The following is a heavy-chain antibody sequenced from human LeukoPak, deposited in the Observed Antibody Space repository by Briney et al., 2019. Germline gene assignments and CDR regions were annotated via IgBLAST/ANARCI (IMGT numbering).Heavy chain of an antibody. J-gene: IGHJ5*02. V-gene: IGHV4-34*01. D-gene: IGHD3-3*01. CDR3: ARTYDFWSGPNWFDP. CDR2: INHSGST. Sequence: SSETLSLTCAVYGGSFSGYYWSWIRQPPGKGLEWIGEINHSGSTNYNPSLKSRVTISVDTSKNQFSLKLSPVTAADTAVYYCARTYDFWSGPNWFDPWGQGTLVTVSS. CDR1: GGSFSGYY.